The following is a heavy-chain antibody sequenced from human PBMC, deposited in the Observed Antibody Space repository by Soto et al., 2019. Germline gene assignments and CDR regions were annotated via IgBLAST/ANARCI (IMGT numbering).Heavy chain of an antibody. J-gene: IGHJ6*02. CDR2: IWHDGNNK. D-gene: IGHD1-26*01. CDR3: ASDLVGASDSYGLDV. Sequence: PGGSLRLSCAASGCTFSNYGMHWVRQAPGKGLEWVAIIWHDGNNKYYADSVRGRFIISRDNSKNRLYLQMNSLRAEDTAVYYCASDLVGASDSYGLDVWGQGTPVTGSS. CDR1: GCTFSNYG. V-gene: IGHV3-33*01.